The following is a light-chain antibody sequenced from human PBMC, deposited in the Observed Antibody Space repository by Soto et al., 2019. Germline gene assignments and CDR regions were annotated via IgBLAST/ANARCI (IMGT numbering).Light chain of an antibody. V-gene: IGKV3-11*01. CDR3: QHYGNSLWT. CDR1: QDISSY. CDR2: EGS. Sequence: EIVLTQSPATLSLSAGERATLSCRASQDISSYLGWYQQKPGQAPRLLIYEGSNRATGIPARFSGSGSGTDFTLTISSLEPEDFAVYFCQHYGNSLWTFGQGTKVDIK. J-gene: IGKJ1*01.